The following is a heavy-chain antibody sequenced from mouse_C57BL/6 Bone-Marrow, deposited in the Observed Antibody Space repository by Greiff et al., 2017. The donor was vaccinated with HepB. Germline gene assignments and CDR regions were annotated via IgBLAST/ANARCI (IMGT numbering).Heavy chain of an antibody. CDR2: IYPVSGET. V-gene: IGHV1-11*01. D-gene: IGHD2-5*01. CDR1: GYTFTDHI. CDR3: FYSNYGWFYAMDY. Sequence: VQLQQSGAELASPGASVTLSCKASGYTFTDHIMNWVKKRPGQGLEWIGRIYPVSGETNDNQKFMGKATFSVDRSSSTVYMVLNSLTSEDPAVYYCFYSNYGWFYAMDYWGQGTSVTVSS. J-gene: IGHJ4*01.